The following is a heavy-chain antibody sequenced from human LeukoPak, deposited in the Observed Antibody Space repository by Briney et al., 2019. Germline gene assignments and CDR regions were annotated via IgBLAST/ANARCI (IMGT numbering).Heavy chain of an antibody. CDR3: ARRLAISGWYRSSWFDP. J-gene: IGHJ5*02. Sequence: PSETLSLTCAVYGGSFSGYYWSWIRQPPGKGLEWIGEINHSGSTNYNPSLKSRVTISVDTSKNQFSLRLSSVTAADTAVYYCARRLAISGWYRSSWFDPWGQGTLVTVSS. D-gene: IGHD6-19*01. V-gene: IGHV4-34*01. CDR1: GGSFSGYY. CDR2: INHSGST.